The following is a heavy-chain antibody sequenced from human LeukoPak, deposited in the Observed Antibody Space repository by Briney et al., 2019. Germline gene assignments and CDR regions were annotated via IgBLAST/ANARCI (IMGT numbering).Heavy chain of an antibody. D-gene: IGHD3-16*02. CDR3: ATAMRCVVIGPDN. CDR1: GFTFSTYS. Sequence: GGSLRLSCAASGFTFSTYSLSWVRQAPGKGLEWVSAISGSGGNTDYADSVKGRFTISRDNSKSTVYLQMNSLRAEDTAVYHSATAMRCVVIGPDNWGQGTLVIVSS. V-gene: IGHV3-23*01. CDR2: ISGSGGNT. J-gene: IGHJ4*01.